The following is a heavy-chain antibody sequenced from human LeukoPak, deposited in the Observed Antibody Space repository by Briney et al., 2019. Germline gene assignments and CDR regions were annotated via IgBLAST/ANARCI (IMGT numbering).Heavy chain of an antibody. CDR1: GFTFSSYS. CDR2: ISSSSSYI. J-gene: IGHJ5*02. Sequence: PGGSLRLSCAASGFTFSSYSVNWVRQAPGKGLEWVSSISSSSSYIYYADSVKGRFTISRDNAKNSLYLQMNSLRAEDTAVYYCARDSPRGYCSGGSCYAWFDPWGQGTLVTVSS. CDR3: ARDSPRGYCSGGSCYAWFDP. V-gene: IGHV3-21*01. D-gene: IGHD2-15*01.